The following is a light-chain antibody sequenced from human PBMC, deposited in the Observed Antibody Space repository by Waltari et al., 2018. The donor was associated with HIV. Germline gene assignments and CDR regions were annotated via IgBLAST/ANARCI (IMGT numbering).Light chain of an antibody. CDR1: QRLNNN. Sequence: EIVMTQSQATLSVSPGERAPPSCRASQRLNNNLAWYQQQPGQPPRLLIDGASTRATVIPARFSGSGSGTEFTLTISSLQSEDFAVYYCQQYNNWPPITFGPGTKVDIK. J-gene: IGKJ3*01. CDR2: GAS. V-gene: IGKV3-15*01. CDR3: QQYNNWPPIT.